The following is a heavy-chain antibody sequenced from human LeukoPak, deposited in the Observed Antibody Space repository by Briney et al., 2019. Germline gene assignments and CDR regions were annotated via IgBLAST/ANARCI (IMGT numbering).Heavy chain of an antibody. D-gene: IGHD4-17*01. CDR2: MNPNSGNT. V-gene: IGHV1-8*01. J-gene: IGHJ4*02. Sequence: GSVKVSCHASGYTFTIYDINWVRQATGQGLERMGWMNPNSGNTGYAQKFQGRVTMTRNTSISTAYMELSSLRSEDTAVYYCARGPMTTVRPIDYWGQGTLVTVSS. CDR3: ARGPMTTVRPIDY. CDR1: GYTFTIYD.